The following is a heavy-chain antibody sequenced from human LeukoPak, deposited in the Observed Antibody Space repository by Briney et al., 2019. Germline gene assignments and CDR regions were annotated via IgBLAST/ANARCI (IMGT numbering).Heavy chain of an antibody. CDR2: ISSSSSYI. J-gene: IGHJ3*02. CDR3: ARTGAHGAFDI. D-gene: IGHD1-14*01. CDR1: GFTFNSYS. Sequence: GGSLRLSCAASGFTFNSYSMNWVRQAPGKGLEWVSSISSSSSYIYYADSVKGRFTISRDNAKNSLSLQMNSLRAEDTAVYYCARTGAHGAFDIWGQGTMVTVSS. V-gene: IGHV3-21*01.